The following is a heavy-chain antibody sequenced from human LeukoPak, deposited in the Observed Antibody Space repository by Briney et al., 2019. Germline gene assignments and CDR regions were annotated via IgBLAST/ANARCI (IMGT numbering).Heavy chain of an antibody. Sequence: GGSLRLSCAASGFTVSSNYMSWVRQAPGKGLEWVSVIYSGGSTYYAESVKGRFTISRDNSKNTLYLQMNRLRAEDTAVYYCARDGYSSSWRGDYFDYWGQGTLVTVSS. V-gene: IGHV3-53*01. D-gene: IGHD6-13*01. CDR2: IYSGGST. CDR1: GFTVSSNY. CDR3: ARDGYSSSWRGDYFDY. J-gene: IGHJ4*02.